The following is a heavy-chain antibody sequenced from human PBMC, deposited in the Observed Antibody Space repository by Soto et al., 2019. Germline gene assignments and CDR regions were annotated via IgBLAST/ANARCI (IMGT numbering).Heavy chain of an antibody. J-gene: IGHJ6*02. D-gene: IGHD2-15*01. CDR2: FNPEDGET. V-gene: IGHV1-24*01. CDR1: GYTLTELS. Sequence: ASVKVSCKVSGYTLTELSMHWVRQAPGKGLEWMGGFNPEDGETIYAQKFQGRVTITEDKSTNTAYMELSSLRSEDTAMYYCARGNVVAAYYYYGMDVWGQGTTVTVSS. CDR3: ARGNVVAAYYYYGMDV.